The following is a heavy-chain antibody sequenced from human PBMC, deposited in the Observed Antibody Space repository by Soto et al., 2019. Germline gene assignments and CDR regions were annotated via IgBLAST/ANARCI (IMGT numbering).Heavy chain of an antibody. V-gene: IGHV4-39*01. CDR2: TSYRRNT. CDR3: ARHGHWAPLDD. CDR1: GGSIDSSDFY. D-gene: IGHD3-16*01. J-gene: IGHJ4*02. Sequence: QLQLQESGPGLVKPSETLSLTCSVSGGSIDSSDFYWVWVGQPPGEGLEWMGSTSYRRNTYYNSSLRSRVTLSVDPSKNQFSLRLSSVTAADTAVYYCARHGHWAPLDDWGQGTLVTVSS.